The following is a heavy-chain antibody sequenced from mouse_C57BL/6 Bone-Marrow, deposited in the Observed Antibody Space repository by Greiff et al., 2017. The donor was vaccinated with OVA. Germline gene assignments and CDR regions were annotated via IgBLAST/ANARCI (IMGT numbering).Heavy chain of an antibody. Sequence: VQRVESGAELVRPGASVTLSCQASGSTFTDYEMHWVKQTPVHGLDWIGAIDPETGGTAYHQKFKGQAILTADKSSTTAYMELRGQTSEDCAVYDCTKYINDGGGYFDCCGQGTTLTVSS. J-gene: IGHJ2*01. CDR3: TKYINDGGGYFDC. V-gene: IGHV1-15*01. D-gene: IGHD2-12*01. CDR2: IDPETGGT. CDR1: GSTFTDYE.